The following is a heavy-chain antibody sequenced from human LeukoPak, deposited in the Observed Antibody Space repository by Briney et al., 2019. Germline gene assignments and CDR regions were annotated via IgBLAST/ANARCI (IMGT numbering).Heavy chain of an antibody. J-gene: IGHJ3*02. CDR3: ARVRDYDYVWGRREDAFDI. Sequence: GGSLRLSCAASGFTFDDYGMSWVRPAPGKGLEWVSGINWNGGSTGYADSVKGRFTISRDNAKNSLYLQMNSLRAEDTAVYYCARVRDYDYVWGRREDAFDIWGQGTMVTVSS. D-gene: IGHD3-16*01. CDR1: GFTFDDYG. V-gene: IGHV3-20*04. CDR2: INWNGGST.